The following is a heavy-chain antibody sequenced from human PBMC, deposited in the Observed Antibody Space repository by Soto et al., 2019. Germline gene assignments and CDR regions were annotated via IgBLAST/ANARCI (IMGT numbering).Heavy chain of an antibody. CDR3: AREEKYYYDSSGFDY. Sequence: SETLSLTCAVSGGSTSSSNWWSWVRQPPGKGLEWIGEIYHSGSTNYNPSLKSRVTISVDKSKNQFSLKLSSVTAADTAVYYCAREEKYYYDSSGFDYWGQGTLVTVSS. J-gene: IGHJ4*02. CDR2: IYHSGST. V-gene: IGHV4-4*02. D-gene: IGHD3-22*01. CDR1: GGSTSSSNW.